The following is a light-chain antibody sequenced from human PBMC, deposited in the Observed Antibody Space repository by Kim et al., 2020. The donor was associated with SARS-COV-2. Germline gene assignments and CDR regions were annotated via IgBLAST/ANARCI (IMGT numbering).Light chain of an antibody. V-gene: IGLV6-57*01. CDR2: EDN. Sequence: GKTVTISCTRSSGSIASNYVQRYQQRPGSSPTTVIYEDNQRPSGVPDRFSGSIDSSSNSASRTISGLKTEDEADYYCQSYDSSNQVFGGGTQLTVL. CDR1: SGSIASNY. CDR3: QSYDSSNQV. J-gene: IGLJ3*02.